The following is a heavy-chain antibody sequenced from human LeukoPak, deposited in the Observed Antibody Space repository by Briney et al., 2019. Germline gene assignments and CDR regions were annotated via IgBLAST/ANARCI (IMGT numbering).Heavy chain of an antibody. V-gene: IGHV4-61*01. D-gene: IGHD1-26*01. J-gene: IGHJ4*02. CDR2: IYYSGST. CDR3: ARDRGASDY. CDR1: GYSISSSYY. Sequence: SETLSLTCTVSGYSISSSYYWSWIRQPPGKGLEWIGYIYYSGSTNYNPSLKSRVTISVDTSKNQFSLKLSSVTAADTAVYYCARDRGASDYWGQGTLVTVSS.